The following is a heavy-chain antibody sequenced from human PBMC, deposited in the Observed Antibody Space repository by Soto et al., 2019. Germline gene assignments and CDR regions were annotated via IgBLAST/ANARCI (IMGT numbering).Heavy chain of an antibody. CDR2: ISSSSSSI. Sequence: TGGSLRVSRAAAGGTFRNYSMSWVSRKKGKGLEWVSSISSSSSSIYHADSVKGRFTISRDNAENSLYLQMNSLRAEDTAVYYCARGYGDYAWGYLGMDVWGQGTTVTVSS. CDR1: GGTFRNYS. V-gene: IGHV3-21*01. D-gene: IGHD4-17*01. CDR3: ARGYGDYAWGYLGMDV. J-gene: IGHJ6*02.